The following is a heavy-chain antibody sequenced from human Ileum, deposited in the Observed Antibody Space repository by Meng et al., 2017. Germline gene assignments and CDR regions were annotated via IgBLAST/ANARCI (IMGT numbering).Heavy chain of an antibody. D-gene: IGHD1-26*01. CDR1: GGSFSGYY. Sequence: QVQRVRWGEGLVYPSEPLSIACAVYGGSFSGYYWSWVRQPAGKGLGWIGEINHTGSTNYKPSLRSRVTTSVDTSKNQFSLKLSSVTAADTAVYYCARTSGWFDYWGQGTLVTVSS. J-gene: IGHJ5*01. CDR2: INHTGST. V-gene: IGHV4-34*01. CDR3: ARTSGWFDY.